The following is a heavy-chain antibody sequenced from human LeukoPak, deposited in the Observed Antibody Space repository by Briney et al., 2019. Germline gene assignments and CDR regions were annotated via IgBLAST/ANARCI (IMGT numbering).Heavy chain of an antibody. CDR2: IVTNNGGT. CDR1: GYTFTDYY. J-gene: IGHJ3*02. Sequence: ASVKVSCKASGYTFTDYYMHWVRQAPGQGLEWMGWIVTNNGGTNYAQNFKGRVTMTRDTSVSTAYVEVSDLKSNDTAVYYCARGGPHHGFDIWAQGTMVTVSS. CDR3: ARGGPHHGFDI. V-gene: IGHV1-2*02.